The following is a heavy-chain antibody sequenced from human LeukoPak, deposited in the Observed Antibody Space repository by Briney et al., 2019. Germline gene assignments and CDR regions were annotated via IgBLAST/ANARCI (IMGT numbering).Heavy chain of an antibody. CDR3: ARDMTTSISQDY. CDR1: GFTFSSFT. Sequence: GGSLRLSCAASGFTFSSFTMSWVRQAPGKGLEWVSAISGSGGSTYYADSVKGRFTISRDNAKNTLYLQMNSLRAEDTAVYYCARDMTTSISQDYWGQGTLVTVSS. D-gene: IGHD4-11*01. CDR2: ISGSGGST. J-gene: IGHJ4*02. V-gene: IGHV3-23*01.